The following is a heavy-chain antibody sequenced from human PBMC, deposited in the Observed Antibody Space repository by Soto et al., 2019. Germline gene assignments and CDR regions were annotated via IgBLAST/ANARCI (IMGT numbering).Heavy chain of an antibody. V-gene: IGHV1-46*01. D-gene: IGHD2-2*02. CDR1: GYTFTSYY. CDR3: AGGGVVPDAIWDY. CDR2: INPIFSTT. Sequence: ASVKVSWKVSGYTFTSYYMNWVRQAPGQGLEWMGIINPIFSTTNYAQKFQGRVTITTDTSTSTVYMELSSLRSEDTAVYYCAGGGVVPDAIWDYWGQGTLVTVSS. J-gene: IGHJ4*02.